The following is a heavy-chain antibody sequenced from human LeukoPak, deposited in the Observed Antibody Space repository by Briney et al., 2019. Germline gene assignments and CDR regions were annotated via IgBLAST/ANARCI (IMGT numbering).Heavy chain of an antibody. Sequence: SETLSLTCTVSGYSISSGYYWGWIRQPPGKGLEWIGSIYHSGSTYYNPSLKSRVTISVDTSKNQFSLKLSSVTAADTAVYYCARDKRWGLLTTNYYYYYMDVWGKGTTVTVSS. CDR2: IYHSGST. CDR3: ARDKRWGLLTTNYYYYYMDV. D-gene: IGHD1-26*01. J-gene: IGHJ6*03. V-gene: IGHV4-38-2*02. CDR1: GYSISSGYY.